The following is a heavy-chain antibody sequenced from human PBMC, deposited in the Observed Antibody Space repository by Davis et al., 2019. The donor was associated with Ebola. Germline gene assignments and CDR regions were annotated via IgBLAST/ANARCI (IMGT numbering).Heavy chain of an antibody. Sequence: PSETLSLTCTVSGGSINSYYWSWIRQPPGKELEWIGYIYYSGSTNYNPSLKSRVTISVDTSKNQFSLKLSSVTAADTAVYYCAREGRGQTFDYWGQGTLVTVSS. CDR2: IYYSGST. CDR3: AREGRGQTFDY. V-gene: IGHV4-59*01. D-gene: IGHD5-12*01. CDR1: GGSINSYY. J-gene: IGHJ4*02.